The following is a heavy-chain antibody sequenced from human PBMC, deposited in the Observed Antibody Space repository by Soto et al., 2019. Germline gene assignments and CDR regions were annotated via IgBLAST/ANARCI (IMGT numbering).Heavy chain of an antibody. CDR3: ARAILAARPIGYFDY. Sequence: ASVKVSCKASGYTFTSYYMHWVRQAPGQGLEWMEIINPSGGSTSYAQKFQGRVTMTRDTSTSTVYMELSSLRSEDTAVYYCARAILAARPIGYFDYWGQGTLVTVS. D-gene: IGHD6-6*01. CDR2: INPSGGST. CDR1: GYTFTSYY. J-gene: IGHJ4*02. V-gene: IGHV1-46*03.